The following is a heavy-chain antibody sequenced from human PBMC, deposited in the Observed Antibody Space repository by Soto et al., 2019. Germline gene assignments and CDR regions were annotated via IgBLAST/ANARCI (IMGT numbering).Heavy chain of an antibody. J-gene: IGHJ6*02. V-gene: IGHV4-30-2*01. Sequence: QLQLQESGSGLVKPSQTLSLTCAVSGGSISSGGYSWSWIRQPTGKGLEWIGYIYHSGSTYYNPSLNSRVTISVDRSKNQFSLKLSSVTAADTAVYYCARRRGFPYYSGMDVWGQGTTVTVSS. D-gene: IGHD5-12*01. CDR1: GGSISSGGYS. CDR3: ARRRGFPYYSGMDV. CDR2: IYHSGST.